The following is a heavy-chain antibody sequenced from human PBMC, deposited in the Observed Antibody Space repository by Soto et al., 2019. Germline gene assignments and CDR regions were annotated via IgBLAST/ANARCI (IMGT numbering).Heavy chain of an antibody. CDR1: GFTFSGSA. V-gene: IGHV3-73*02. CDR3: TNPQLYYGMDV. Sequence: EVQLVESGGGLVQPGGSLKLSCAASGFTFSGSAIQWVRQASGKGLEWVGRIRSKANSYATAYAASVKGRFTISRDDSKNTAYLQMNSLKTEDTAVYSCTNPQLYYGMDVWGQGTTVTVSS. J-gene: IGHJ6*02. D-gene: IGHD5-18*01. CDR2: IRSKANSYAT.